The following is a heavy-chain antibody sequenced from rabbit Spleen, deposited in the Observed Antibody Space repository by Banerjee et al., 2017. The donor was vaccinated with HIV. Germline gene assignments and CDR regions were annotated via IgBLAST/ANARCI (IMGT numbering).Heavy chain of an antibody. CDR1: GFSCYYKCV. V-gene: IGHV1S45*01. Sequence: QEQLVESGGGLVQPEGSLTLTCTASGFSCYYKCVMCWVRQAPGKGLQWIGCMNTVSGNAVYATWAKGRFPISSASSTTVALRMTSLTVADTATYFCARDVAEVIGWNLDLWGPGTLVTVS. CDR3: ARDVAEVIGWNLDL. D-gene: IGHD4-1*01. CDR2: MNTVSGNA. J-gene: IGHJ4*01.